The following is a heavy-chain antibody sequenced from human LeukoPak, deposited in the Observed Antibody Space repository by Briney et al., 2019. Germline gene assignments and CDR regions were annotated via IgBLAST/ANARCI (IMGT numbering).Heavy chain of an antibody. D-gene: IGHD2-2*01. CDR3: ARARGDIVVVPAAIWFDP. CDR1: GYTFTGYY. V-gene: IGHV1-2*02. CDR2: IKPNNGGT. J-gene: IGHJ5*02. Sequence: ASVKVSCKASGYTFTGYYMHWVRQAPGQGLEWMGWIKPNNGGTNYAQKFQGRVTMTRDTSISSAYMELSRLRSDDTAVYYCARARGDIVVVPAAIWFDPWGQGTLVTVSS.